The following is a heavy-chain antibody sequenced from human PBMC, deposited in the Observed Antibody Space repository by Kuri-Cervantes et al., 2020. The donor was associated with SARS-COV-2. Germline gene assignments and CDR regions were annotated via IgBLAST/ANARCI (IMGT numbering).Heavy chain of an antibody. V-gene: IGHV3-48*02. CDR3: AKGDYRSSTSCYSYYYYYGMDV. D-gene: IGHD2-2*01. CDR1: GFTFSSYS. J-gene: IGHJ6*02. CDR2: ISSSSSTI. Sequence: GESLKISCAASGFTFSSYSMNWVRQAPGKGLEWVSYISSSSSTIYYADSVKGRFTISRDNAKNSLYLRMNSLRDEDTAVYYCAKGDYRSSTSCYSYYYYYGMDVWGQGTTVTVSS.